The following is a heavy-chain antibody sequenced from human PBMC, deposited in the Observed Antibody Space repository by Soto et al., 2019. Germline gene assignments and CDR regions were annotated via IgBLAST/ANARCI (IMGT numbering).Heavy chain of an antibody. Sequence: QVQLVQSGAEVKKPGASVKVSCKASGYTFTSYGISWVRQAPGQGLEWMGWISAYNGNTNYAQKLQGRVTMTTDTSTNTAYMELRSLRSDDTAVYYCARTGTRDDYGDYVSNWFDPWGQGTLVTVSS. V-gene: IGHV1-18*01. CDR3: ARTGTRDDYGDYVSNWFDP. J-gene: IGHJ5*02. CDR2: ISAYNGNT. D-gene: IGHD4-17*01. CDR1: GYTFTSYG.